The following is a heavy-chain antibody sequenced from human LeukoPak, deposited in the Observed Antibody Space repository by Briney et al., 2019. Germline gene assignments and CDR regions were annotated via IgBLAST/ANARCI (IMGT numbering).Heavy chain of an antibody. V-gene: IGHV3-66*01. CDR1: GFTVSSNY. D-gene: IGHD1/OR15-1a*01. Sequence: GGSLRLSCAASGFTVSSNYMSWVRQAPGKGLEWVSVIYSGGSTYYADSVKGRFTISRDDSKKTVYLQMNSLKTEDTAVYYCTTTGVTGTEINNWGQGTLVTVSS. CDR3: TTTGVTGTEINN. J-gene: IGHJ4*02. CDR2: IYSGGST.